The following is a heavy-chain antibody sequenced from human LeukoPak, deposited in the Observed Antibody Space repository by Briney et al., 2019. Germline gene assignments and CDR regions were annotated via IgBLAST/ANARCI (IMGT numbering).Heavy chain of an antibody. D-gene: IGHD2-2*01. CDR3: ARQLSRDDIVVVPAANDAFDI. Sequence: SETLSLTCTVSGGSISSSSYYWGWIRQPPGKGLEWIGSIYYSGSTYYNPSLKSRVTISVDTSKNQFSLKLSSVTAADTAVYYCARQLSRDDIVVVPAANDAFDIWGQGTMVTVSS. CDR1: GGSISSSSYY. J-gene: IGHJ3*02. V-gene: IGHV4-39*01. CDR2: IYYSGST.